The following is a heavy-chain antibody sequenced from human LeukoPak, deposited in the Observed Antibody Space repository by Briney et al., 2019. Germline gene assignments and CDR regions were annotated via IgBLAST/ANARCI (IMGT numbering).Heavy chain of an antibody. J-gene: IGHJ5*02. V-gene: IGHV1-18*01. CDR1: GYTFTNYG. CDR2: ISAYNSNT. Sequence: ASVKVSCKASGYTFTNYGISWVRQAPGQRLEWVGWISAYNSNTVYAQKLQARVTMSTDTSTSTAYMELRSLTSDDTAVYYCAKDVWSSSETIDFDPWGQGTLVTVSS. CDR3: AKDVWSSSETIDFDP. D-gene: IGHD2-2*01.